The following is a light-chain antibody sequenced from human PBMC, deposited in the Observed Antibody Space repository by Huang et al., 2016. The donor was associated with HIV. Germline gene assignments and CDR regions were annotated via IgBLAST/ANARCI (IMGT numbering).Light chain of an antibody. CDR2: LGS. Sequence: DVVMTQSPLSLPVTPGEPASISCRSSQSLLHSDGNNYFDWYLQKPGQSPQLLIYLGSNRASGVPERVSGSGSGTDFTLKISRGEAEDVGVYYCMQGLRTPRTFGQGTRLEIK. CDR1: QSLLHSDGNNY. V-gene: IGKV2-28*01. CDR3: MQGLRTPRT. J-gene: IGKJ2*01.